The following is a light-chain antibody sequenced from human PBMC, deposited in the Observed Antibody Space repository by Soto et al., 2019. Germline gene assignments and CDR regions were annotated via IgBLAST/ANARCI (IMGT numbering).Light chain of an antibody. V-gene: IGKV1-33*01. CDR3: QQYDNLPPKLT. J-gene: IGKJ4*01. Sequence: DIQMTQSPSSLSASVGDRVTITCQASQDISNYLNWYQQKPGKAPKLLIYDASNLETGVPSRFSGSVSGTDFTFTISSLQPEDIATYYCQQYDNLPPKLTFGGGTKVEIK. CDR1: QDISNY. CDR2: DAS.